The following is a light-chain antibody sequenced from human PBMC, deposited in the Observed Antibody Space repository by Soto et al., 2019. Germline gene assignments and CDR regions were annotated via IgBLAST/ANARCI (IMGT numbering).Light chain of an antibody. J-gene: IGLJ1*01. CDR3: CSYAGTYTFV. V-gene: IGLV2-11*01. CDR2: DVS. CDR1: SSDVGGYSY. Sequence: QSVLAQPRSVSGSPGQSVTISCTGTSSDVGGYSYVSWYQQHPGKAPKVMIYDVSKRPSGVRDRFSGSKSGNTASLTISGLQAEDEADYYCCSYAGTYTFVFGSGTKATV.